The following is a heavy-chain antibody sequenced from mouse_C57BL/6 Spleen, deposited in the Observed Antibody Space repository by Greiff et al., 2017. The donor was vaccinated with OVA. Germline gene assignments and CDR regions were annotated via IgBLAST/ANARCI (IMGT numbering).Heavy chain of an antibody. Sequence: EVQRVESEGGLVQPGSSMKLSCTASGFTFSDYYMAWVRQVPEKGLEWVANINYDGSSTYYLDSLKSRFIISRDNAKNILYLQMSSLKSEDTATYYCARVGYDYDGDFDYWGQGTTLTVSS. J-gene: IGHJ2*01. CDR2: INYDGSST. CDR1: GFTFSDYY. D-gene: IGHD2-4*01. CDR3: ARVGYDYDGDFDY. V-gene: IGHV5-16*01.